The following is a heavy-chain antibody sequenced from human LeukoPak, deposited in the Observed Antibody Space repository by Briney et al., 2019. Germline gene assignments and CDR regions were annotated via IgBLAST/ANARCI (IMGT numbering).Heavy chain of an antibody. Sequence: GGSLRLSCAASGFTFSSYWMHWVRQAPGKGLVWVSRINSDGSSTSYADSVKGRFTISRDNAKNTLYLQMNSLRAEDTAVYYCARDHYYDSSGYLRGDDYWGQGTLVTVSS. CDR3: ARDHYYDSSGYLRGDDY. CDR1: GFTFSSYW. J-gene: IGHJ4*02. V-gene: IGHV3-74*01. D-gene: IGHD3-22*01. CDR2: INSDGSST.